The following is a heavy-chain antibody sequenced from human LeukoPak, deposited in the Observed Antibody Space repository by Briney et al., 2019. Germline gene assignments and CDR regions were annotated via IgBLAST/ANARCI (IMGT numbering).Heavy chain of an antibody. CDR3: ARAQYYYGSGSYDYFGY. V-gene: IGHV3-11*04. Sequence: PGGSLRLSCAASGFTFSDYYMSWIRQAPGKGLEWGSYISSSGSIIHYADSVKGRFTISRDNAKNSLYLQMNSLRAEDTAVYYCARAQYYYGSGSYDYFGYWGQGTLVTVSS. D-gene: IGHD3-10*01. J-gene: IGHJ4*02. CDR1: GFTFSDYY. CDR2: ISSSGSII.